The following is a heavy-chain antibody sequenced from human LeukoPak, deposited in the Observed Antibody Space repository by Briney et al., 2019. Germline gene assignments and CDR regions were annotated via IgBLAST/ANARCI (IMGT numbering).Heavy chain of an antibody. V-gene: IGHV1-69*13. CDR3: ARAPASTVTTAYFDY. Sequence: RVASVKVSCKASGGTFSSYAISWVRQAPGQGLEWMGGIIPIFGTANYAQKFQGRVTITADESTSTAYMELSSLRSEDTAVYYCARAPASTVTTAYFDYWGQGTLVTVSS. CDR2: IIPIFGTA. J-gene: IGHJ4*02. D-gene: IGHD4-17*01. CDR1: GGTFSSYA.